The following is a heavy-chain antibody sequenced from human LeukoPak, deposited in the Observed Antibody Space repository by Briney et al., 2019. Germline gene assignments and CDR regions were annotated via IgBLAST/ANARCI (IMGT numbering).Heavy chain of an antibody. J-gene: IGHJ4*02. CDR1: GYTLTELS. V-gene: IGHV1-24*01. D-gene: IGHD3-10*01. CDR2: FDPEDGET. Sequence: GASVKVSCKVSGYTLTELSMHWVRQAPGKGLEWMGGFDPEDGETIYAQKFQGRVTMTEDTSTDTAYMELSSLRSEDTAVYYCATGSGGYYGSGSTKHYWGQGTLVTVSS. CDR3: ATGSGGYYGSGSTKHY.